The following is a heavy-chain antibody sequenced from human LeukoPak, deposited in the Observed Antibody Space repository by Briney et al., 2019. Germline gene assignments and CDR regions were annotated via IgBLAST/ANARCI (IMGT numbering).Heavy chain of an antibody. Sequence: GGSLRLSCAASGFTFSSYSMNWVRQAPGKGLEWVSSISSSSSYIYYADSVKGRFTISRDNAKNSLHLQMNSLRADDTAIYYCARGPRDPTEYCSRGACAPTYEVWGQGALVTVSS. J-gene: IGHJ4*02. CDR2: ISSSSSYI. V-gene: IGHV3-21*01. CDR1: GFTFSSYS. D-gene: IGHD2-15*01. CDR3: ARGPRDPTEYCSRGACAPTYEV.